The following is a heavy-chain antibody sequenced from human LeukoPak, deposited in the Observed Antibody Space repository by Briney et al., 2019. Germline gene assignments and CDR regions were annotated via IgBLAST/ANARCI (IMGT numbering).Heavy chain of an antibody. D-gene: IGHD6-19*01. J-gene: IGHJ5*02. Sequence: TGGSLRLSCAASGFTFSSYAMSWIRQAPGKGLEWISHISFSHHTNYADSVKGRFTISRDDARNSLFLQMNSLRAEDTAVYYCAREHSSVSSESKGYDLWGQGTLATVSS. CDR2: ISFSHHT. CDR1: GFTFSSYA. V-gene: IGHV3-11*06. CDR3: AREHSSVSSESKGYDL.